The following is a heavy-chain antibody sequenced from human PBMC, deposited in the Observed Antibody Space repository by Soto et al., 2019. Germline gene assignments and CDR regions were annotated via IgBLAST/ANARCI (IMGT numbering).Heavy chain of an antibody. V-gene: IGHV3-9*01. CDR2: INWNSGSI. J-gene: IGHJ6*02. Sequence: TLRLSCSASGFTFDGYAMHWVRQAPGKGLEWVSGINWNSGSIGYADSVKGRFSISRDNAENSLYLQMNSLRAEDTALYYCVKAIGGDYYYYCMDVCYQGTTVTVFS. CDR1: GFTFDGYA. CDR3: VKAIGGDYYYYCMDV. D-gene: IGHD3-16*01.